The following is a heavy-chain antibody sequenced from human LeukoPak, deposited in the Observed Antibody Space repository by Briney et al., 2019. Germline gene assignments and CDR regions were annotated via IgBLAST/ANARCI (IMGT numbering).Heavy chain of an antibody. J-gene: IGHJ3*02. D-gene: IGHD2-15*01. CDR1: EGTFSSYV. Sequence: ASVKVSCKASEGTFSSYVINWVRQAHGQGLEGMGWIIPMLGRVNYAQKFQGRLTITADKSTSTAYMELSSLRAEDTAVYYCARERGYCSGGSCYGVDGYAFDIWGQGTMVTVSS. CDR3: ARERGYCSGGSCYGVDGYAFDI. V-gene: IGHV1-69*10. CDR2: IIPMLGRV.